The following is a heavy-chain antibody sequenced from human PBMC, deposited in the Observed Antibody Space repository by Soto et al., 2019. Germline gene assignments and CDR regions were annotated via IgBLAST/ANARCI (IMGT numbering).Heavy chain of an antibody. Sequence: QVQLQQWGAGLLKPSETLSLTCAVYGGSFSGYYWSWIRQPPGKGLEWIGEINHSGSTNYNPSLKSRVTISVDTSKNQCSLKLSSVTAADTAVYYCARAGYCSSTSCYEYYYYYYMDVWGKGTTVTVPS. V-gene: IGHV4-34*01. CDR1: GGSFSGYY. CDR2: INHSGST. CDR3: ARAGYCSSTSCYEYYYYYYMDV. J-gene: IGHJ6*03. D-gene: IGHD2-2*01.